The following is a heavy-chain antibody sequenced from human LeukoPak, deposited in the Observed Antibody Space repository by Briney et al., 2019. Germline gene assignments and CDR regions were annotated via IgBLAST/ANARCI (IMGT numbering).Heavy chain of an antibody. CDR1: GYTFSDYW. J-gene: IGHJ4*02. CDR2: VYPGDSDT. Sequence: GESLKISCKASGYTFSDYWIGWVRPMPGQGLEWMGIVYPGDSDTRYSPSFQGHVTTSADKSINTAYLQWSGLQASDNAIYFCARSQGLYGAADYWGQGTLV. D-gene: IGHD2-2*02. V-gene: IGHV5-51*01. CDR3: ARSQGLYGAADY.